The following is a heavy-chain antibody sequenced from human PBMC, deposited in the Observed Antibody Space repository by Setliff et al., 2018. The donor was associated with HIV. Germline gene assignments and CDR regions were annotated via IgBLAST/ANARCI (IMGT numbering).Heavy chain of an antibody. J-gene: IGHJ4*02. CDR1: GDSVSSSNW. D-gene: IGHD6-19*01. V-gene: IGHV4-4*02. CDR3: ARGLWSSGGPIYFDF. Sequence: KPSETLSLTCAVSGDSVSSSNWWNWVRQPPGKGLEWIGEIDHSGSTNYNPSLKSRVTISVDKSKNQFSPKLNSVTAADTAVYYCARGLWSSGGPIYFDFWGQGTLVTVSS. CDR2: IDHSGST.